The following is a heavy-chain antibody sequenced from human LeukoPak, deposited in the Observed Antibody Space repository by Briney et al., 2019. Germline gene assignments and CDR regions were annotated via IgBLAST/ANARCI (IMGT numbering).Heavy chain of an antibody. CDR1: GFTFSSYS. D-gene: IGHD3-22*01. V-gene: IGHV3-21*01. CDR2: ISSSSYI. CDR3: ARAFTYYYDSSGYPYFDY. J-gene: IGHJ4*02. Sequence: GGSLRLSCAASGFTFSSYSMNWVRQAPGKGLEWVSSISSSSYIYYADSVKGRFTISRDNAKNSLYLQMNSLRAEDTAVYYCARAFTYYYDSSGYPYFDYWGQGTLVTVSS.